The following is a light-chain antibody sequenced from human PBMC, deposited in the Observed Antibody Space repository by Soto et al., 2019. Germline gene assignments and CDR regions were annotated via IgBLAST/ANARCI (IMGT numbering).Light chain of an antibody. CDR1: QSVSSSY. J-gene: IGKJ4*01. CDR2: GAS. Sequence: PRERVTLSCRASQSVSSSYLTWYQQKPGQAPRLLIYGASSRATGIPDRFSGSGSGTDFTLSISRLEPEDFAMYYCQQFSSYPLTFGGGTKVDIK. CDR3: QQFSSYPLT. V-gene: IGKV3-20*01.